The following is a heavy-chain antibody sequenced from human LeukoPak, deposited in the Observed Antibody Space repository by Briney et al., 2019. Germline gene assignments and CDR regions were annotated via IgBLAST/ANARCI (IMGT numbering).Heavy chain of an antibody. CDR3: ACRTWIQLWEEY. J-gene: IGHJ4*02. CDR1: GGSISSRGYY. Sequence: KPSETLSLTCTVSGGSISSRGYYWTWIRQPPGKGLEWIGYLYYGGTTYYNPSLKSRVTMSVDTSKNQFSLKLNSVTAADTAVYYCACRTWIQLWEEYWGQGTLVTVSS. V-gene: IGHV4-39*01. CDR2: LYYGGTT. D-gene: IGHD5-18*01.